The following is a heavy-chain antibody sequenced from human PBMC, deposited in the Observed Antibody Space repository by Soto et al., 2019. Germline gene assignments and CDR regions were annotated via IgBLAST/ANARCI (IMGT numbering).Heavy chain of an antibody. V-gene: IGHV3-23*01. CDR1: GCTFSGYA. CDR2: INGSGGST. J-gene: IGHJ4*02. CDR3: ARGPRGLYHHDY. D-gene: IGHD2-2*01. Sequence: TGGSLRLSCAASGCTFSGYAMSWVRQAPGKGLEWVSAINGSGGSTNYADSVKGRFTISRDNAKNTLYLQMNSLRVDDTAVYYCARGPRGLYHHDYWGQGALVTVSS.